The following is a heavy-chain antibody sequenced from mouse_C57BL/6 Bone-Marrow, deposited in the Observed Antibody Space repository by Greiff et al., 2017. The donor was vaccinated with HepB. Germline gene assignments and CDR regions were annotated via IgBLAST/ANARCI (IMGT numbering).Heavy chain of an antibody. CDR3: ARWYYGSSWFAY. J-gene: IGHJ3*01. CDR2: IHPNSGST. V-gene: IGHV1-64*01. CDR1: GYTFTSYW. D-gene: IGHD1-1*01. Sequence: QVQLQQPGAELVKPGASVKLSCKASGYTFTSYWMHWVKQRPGQGLEWIGMIHPNSGSTNYNEKFKSKATLTVDKSSSTAYMQLSSLTSEDSAVYYCARWYYGSSWFAYWGQGTLVTVSA.